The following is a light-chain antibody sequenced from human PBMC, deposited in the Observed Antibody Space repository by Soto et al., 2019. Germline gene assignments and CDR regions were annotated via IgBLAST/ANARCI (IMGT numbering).Light chain of an antibody. CDR3: QQYYDWPIT. CDR1: LPISNY. J-gene: IGKJ5*01. Sequence: DIQRTQAPCSVSASGSGRFTYTYRASLPISNYLAWYQQKPGKIPNLLIYAASTLQAGVPSRFSGSGSGTEFTLTISSLQSEDFAAYYCQQYYDWPITFGQGTRLEIK. CDR2: AAS. V-gene: IGKV1-27*01.